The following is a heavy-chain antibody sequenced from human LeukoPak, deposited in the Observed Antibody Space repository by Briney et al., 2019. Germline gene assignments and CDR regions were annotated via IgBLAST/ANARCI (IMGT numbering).Heavy chain of an antibody. Sequence: GGSLRLSCAASGFTFSSYSMNWVRQAPGKGLEWVSSISSSSSSYIYYADSVKGRFTISRDNAKNSLYLQMNSLRAEDTAVYYCARDRVVTPFLDAFGIWGQGTMVTVSS. V-gene: IGHV3-21*01. J-gene: IGHJ3*02. CDR3: ARDRVVTPFLDAFGI. CDR1: GFTFSSYS. D-gene: IGHD4-23*01. CDR2: ISSSSSSYI.